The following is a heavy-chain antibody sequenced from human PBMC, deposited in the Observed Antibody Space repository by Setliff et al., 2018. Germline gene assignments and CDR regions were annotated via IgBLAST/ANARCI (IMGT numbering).Heavy chain of an antibody. J-gene: IGHJ4*02. Sequence: ASVKVSCKTSGYTFTNFGISWVRQAPGQGLEWMGWISGYNGNTNYAQKFQSRVTMTTDTFTSTACMELRSLRSDDTAVYYCARVPRLEWLLPTFDYWGQGILVTVSS. D-gene: IGHD3-3*01. V-gene: IGHV1-18*01. CDR2: ISGYNGNT. CDR1: GYTFTNFG. CDR3: ARVPRLEWLLPTFDY.